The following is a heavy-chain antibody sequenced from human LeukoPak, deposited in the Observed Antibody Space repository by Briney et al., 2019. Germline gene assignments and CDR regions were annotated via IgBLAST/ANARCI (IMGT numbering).Heavy chain of an antibody. V-gene: IGHV3-53*01. J-gene: IGHJ4*02. CDR3: ARGKLYSYESISFYGPFDC. CDR1: GFSVSSNY. D-gene: IGHD3-22*01. Sequence: GGSLRLSCAASGFSVSSNYLTWVRQAPGKELEWVSVLYSNGYISYADSVKGRFTISRDNSENTVYLQMDNLRPEDTAVYFCARGKLYSYESISFYGPFDCWGQGTLVTVSS. CDR2: LYSNGYI.